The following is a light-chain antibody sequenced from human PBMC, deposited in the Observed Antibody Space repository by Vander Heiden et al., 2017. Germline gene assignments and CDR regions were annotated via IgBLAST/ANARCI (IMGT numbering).Light chain of an antibody. V-gene: IGKV2-30*01. J-gene: IGKJ4*01. CDR1: QSRVYSDGNTY. CDR3: RQGKPCPST. Sequence: DFVMTQSPLSLPVTLGQPASISCRSSQSRVYSDGNTYLNWFQQRLGQSPRRLIYKVSNRDSGVPDRSRGSGSGTDFTLKIRRVDAEDVRVYYCRQGKPCPSTFGGGTKVEIK. CDR2: KVS.